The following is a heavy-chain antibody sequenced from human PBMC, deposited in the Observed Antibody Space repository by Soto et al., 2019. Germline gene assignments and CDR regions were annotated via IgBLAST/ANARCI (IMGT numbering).Heavy chain of an antibody. V-gene: IGHV3-13*05. CDR1: GFTFSSYD. CDR2: IGTAGDP. D-gene: IGHD1-26*01. J-gene: IGHJ6*02. Sequence: PGGSLRLSCAASGFTFSSYDMHWVRQATGKGLEWVSAIGTAGDPYYPGSVKGRFTISRENAKNSLYIQMNRLRAGDTAVYYCAREYSGSYKYYGMDVWGQGTKVTVS. CDR3: AREYSGSYKYYGMDV.